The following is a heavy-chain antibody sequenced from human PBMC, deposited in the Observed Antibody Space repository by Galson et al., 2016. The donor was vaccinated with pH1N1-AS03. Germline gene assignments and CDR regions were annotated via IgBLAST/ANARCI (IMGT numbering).Heavy chain of an antibody. Sequence: SVKVSCKASGGTFNSYAISWVRQAPGQGLEWMGGIIPIFGTVNFAQRFQGRLTITADESTSTAYMDLGGLRSDDTAVYYCAREGHGVRYRTDAFDIWGQGTMVTVSS. D-gene: IGHD1-14*01. CDR2: IIPIFGTV. J-gene: IGHJ3*02. CDR3: AREGHGVRYRTDAFDI. CDR1: GGTFNSYA. V-gene: IGHV1-69*13.